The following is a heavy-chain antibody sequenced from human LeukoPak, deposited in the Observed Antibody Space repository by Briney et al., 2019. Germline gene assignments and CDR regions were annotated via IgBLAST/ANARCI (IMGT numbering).Heavy chain of an antibody. J-gene: IGHJ4*02. D-gene: IGHD3-10*01. CDR1: GFTFSSYA. V-gene: IGHV3-23*01. CDR2: ISDSGGSR. Sequence: GGSLRLSCAASGFTFSSYAMNWVRQAPGKGLDWVSVISDSGGSRYYADSVKGRFTISRDNSKNTLFLQMHSLRAADTAIYYCAKPMTATCGSGENNWGQGRLVTVSS. CDR3: AKPMTATCGSGENN.